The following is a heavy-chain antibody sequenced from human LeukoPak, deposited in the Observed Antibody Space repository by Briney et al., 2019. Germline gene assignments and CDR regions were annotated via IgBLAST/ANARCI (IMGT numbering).Heavy chain of an antibody. D-gene: IGHD1-7*01. CDR1: GFTFSSYE. V-gene: IGHV3-48*03. Sequence: PGGSLRLSCAASGFTFSSYEMNWVRQAPGKGLEWVSYISSSGSTIYYADSVKGRFTISRDNSKNTLYVQMNSLRAEDTAVYYCARPNWNYGRNDAFDIWGQGTMVTVSS. CDR2: ISSSGSTI. CDR3: ARPNWNYGRNDAFDI. J-gene: IGHJ3*02.